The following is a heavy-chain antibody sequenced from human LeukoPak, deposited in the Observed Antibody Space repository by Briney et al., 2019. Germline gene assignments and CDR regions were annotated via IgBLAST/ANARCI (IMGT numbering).Heavy chain of an antibody. CDR2: IYYSGST. CDR3: AREVPYYYGSGSYYYFDY. D-gene: IGHD3-10*01. CDR1: GGSFSGYY. V-gene: IGHV4-30-4*01. J-gene: IGHJ4*02. Sequence: SETLSLTCAVYGGSFSGYYWSWIRQPPGKGLEWIGYIYYSGSTYYNPSLKSRVTISVDTSKNQFSLKLSSVTAADTAVYYCAREVPYYYGSGSYYYFDYWGQGTLVTVSS.